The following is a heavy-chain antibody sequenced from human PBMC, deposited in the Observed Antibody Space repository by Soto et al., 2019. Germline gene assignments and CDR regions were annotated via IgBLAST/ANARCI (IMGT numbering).Heavy chain of an antibody. V-gene: IGHV4-59*01. CDR2: IYYSGST. CDR1: GGSIYSYY. J-gene: IGHJ4*02. Sequence: PSETLSLTCTVSGGSIYSYYLSWIRQPPGKGLEWIGYIYYSGSTNYNPSLKSRVTISVDTSKNQFSLKLSSVTAADTAVYYCAREQLGGATFWGQGTLVTVSS. D-gene: IGHD1-26*01. CDR3: AREQLGGATF.